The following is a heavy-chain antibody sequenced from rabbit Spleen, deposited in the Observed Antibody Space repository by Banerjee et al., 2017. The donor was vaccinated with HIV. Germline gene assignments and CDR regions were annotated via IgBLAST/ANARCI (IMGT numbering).Heavy chain of an antibody. CDR3: ARDTGTSFSTYGMDL. Sequence: QEQLKETGGGLVQPGGSLTLSCKASGFSFNSGYDMCWVRQSPGKGLEWIACIYAGSSGNTYSATWAKGRFTISKASSTTVTLQMTSLTAADTATYFCARDTGTSFSTYGMDLWGPGTLVTVS. J-gene: IGHJ6*01. CDR1: GFSFNSGYD. CDR2: IYAGSSGNT. D-gene: IGHD8-1*01. V-gene: IGHV1S45*01.